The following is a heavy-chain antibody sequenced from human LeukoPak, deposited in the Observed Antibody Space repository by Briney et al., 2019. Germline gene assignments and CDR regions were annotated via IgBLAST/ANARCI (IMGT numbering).Heavy chain of an antibody. CDR3: AREDIVATSPYYYYYGMDV. J-gene: IGHJ6*02. CDR1: GFTFSSYG. CDR2: IWYDGSIK. Sequence: GRSLRLSCAASGFTFSSYGMHWVRQAPGKGLEWVAVIWYDGSIKYYADSVKGRFTISRDNSKNTLYLQMNSLRAEDTAVYYCAREDIVATSPYYYYYGMDVWGQGTTVTVSS. D-gene: IGHD5-12*01. V-gene: IGHV3-33*01.